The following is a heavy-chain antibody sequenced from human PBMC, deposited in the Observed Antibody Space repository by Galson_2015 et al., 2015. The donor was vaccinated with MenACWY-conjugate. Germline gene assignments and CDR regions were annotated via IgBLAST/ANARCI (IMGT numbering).Heavy chain of an antibody. D-gene: IGHD5-18*01. J-gene: IGHJ4*02. Sequence: SLRLSCAASGFTISRYAMHWVRQAPGKGLEWAAVTSYDGSQKYYADSVKGRFTISRDNSKNTLYLQMNSLREEDTAVYYCARDQQGYNSSLYRSFDYWGQGTLVTVSS. CDR3: ARDQQGYNSSLYRSFDY. CDR2: TSYDGSQK. CDR1: GFTISRYA. V-gene: IGHV3-30*04.